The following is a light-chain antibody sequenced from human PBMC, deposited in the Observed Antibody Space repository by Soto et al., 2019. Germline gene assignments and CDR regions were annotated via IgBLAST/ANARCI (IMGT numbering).Light chain of an antibody. CDR2: EVT. Sequence: QSALTQPASVSGSPGQSITISCTGTSGDIGSYNRVSWYQQHPGKAPKLIIYEVTDRPSGVSNRFSGSKSGTSATLGITGFQTGDEADYYCGSWDSSLSAYVFGTGTKVTVL. CDR3: GSWDSSLSAYV. V-gene: IGLV2-14*01. J-gene: IGLJ1*01. CDR1: SGDIGSYNR.